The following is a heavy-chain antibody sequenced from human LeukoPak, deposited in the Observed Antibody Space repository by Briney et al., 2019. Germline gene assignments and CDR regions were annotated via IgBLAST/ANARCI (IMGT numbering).Heavy chain of an antibody. J-gene: IGHJ4*02. D-gene: IGHD3-22*01. Sequence: GSSVKVSCKASGYTFTNYYMHWVRQAPGQGLEWMGIINTSDGSTNYAQKFKGRVTMTSHTSTTTVYMELSSLRSEDTAVYYCATGFYFDTSGLLMHWGQGTLVTVSS. CDR3: ATGFYFDTSGLLMH. V-gene: IGHV1-46*01. CDR1: GYTFTNYY. CDR2: INTSDGST.